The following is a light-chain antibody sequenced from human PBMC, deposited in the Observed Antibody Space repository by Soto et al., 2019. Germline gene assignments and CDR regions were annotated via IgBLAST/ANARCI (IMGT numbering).Light chain of an antibody. Sequence: SALTQPPSASGSPGQSVTISCTGNSSDVGGYNYVSWYQQHPGKPPKLMIYEVSKRPSGVPDRFSGSKSGNTASLTVSGLQADDEADYYCTSYAGSNNLVFGTGTKVTVL. V-gene: IGLV2-8*01. CDR3: TSYAGSNNLV. J-gene: IGLJ1*01. CDR2: EVS. CDR1: SSDVGGYNY.